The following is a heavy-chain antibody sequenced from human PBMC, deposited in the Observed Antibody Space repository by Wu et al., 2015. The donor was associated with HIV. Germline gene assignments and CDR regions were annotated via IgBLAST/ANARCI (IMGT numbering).Heavy chain of an antibody. D-gene: IGHD1-1*01. J-gene: IGHJ5*02. CDR1: GYTFTTYD. V-gene: IGHV1-2*02. CDR3: ARDPIQLEPFRFDP. CDR2: INPNSGAT. Sequence: QVQLVQSGAEVKKPGASVKVSCKASGYTFTTYDINWVRQATGQGLEYMGWINPNSGATEYAQNFQGRVTMTRDTSISTAYMELKSLKSDDTAVYYCARDPIQLEPFRFDPWGQGTLVTVSS.